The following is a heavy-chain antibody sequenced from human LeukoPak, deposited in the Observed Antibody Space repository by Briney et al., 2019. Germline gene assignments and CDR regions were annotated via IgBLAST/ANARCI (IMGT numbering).Heavy chain of an antibody. CDR3: ATRPSIVVVTTNDFDI. CDR2: ISNDGSNK. Sequence: PGRSLRISCAASGFTFSRYPMNWVRQAPGKGLEWVAVISNDGSNKYYADSVKGRFTISRDNAKNSLYLQMHSLRAGDTAVYYCATRPSIVVVTTNDFDIWGQGTMVTVSS. D-gene: IGHD2-21*02. CDR1: GFTFSRYP. V-gene: IGHV3-30-3*01. J-gene: IGHJ3*02.